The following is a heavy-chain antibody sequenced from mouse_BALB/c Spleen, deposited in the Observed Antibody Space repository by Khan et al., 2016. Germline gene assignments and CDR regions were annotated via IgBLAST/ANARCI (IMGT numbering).Heavy chain of an antibody. CDR1: GFSLTSYG. D-gene: IGHD2-1*01. CDR3: ARPSIYYGIPFSY. J-gene: IGHJ3*01. Sequence: VQLQESGPGLVQPSQSLSITCTVSGFSLTSYGVHWVRQSPGKGLEWLGVIWSGGSKDYNADFISRLSIRKDNFKSQHFIKMNSLRANVKVIYSCARPSIYYGIPFSYWGQGTLFTVSA. CDR2: IWSGGSK. V-gene: IGHV2-2*02.